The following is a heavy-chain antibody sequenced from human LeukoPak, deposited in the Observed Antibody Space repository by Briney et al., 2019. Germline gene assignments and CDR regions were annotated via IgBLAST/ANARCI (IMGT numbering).Heavy chain of an antibody. CDR3: ARSDSSGYYPLFDY. J-gene: IGHJ4*02. V-gene: IGHV3-23*01. D-gene: IGHD3-22*01. Sequence: GSLRLSCAASGFTFSTYGMSWVRQAPGKGLEWVSAISGSGGSTYYADSVRGRFTISRDNSKNTLYLQMNSLRAEDTAVYYCARSDSSGYYPLFDYWGQGTLVTVSS. CDR1: GFTFSTYG. CDR2: ISGSGGST.